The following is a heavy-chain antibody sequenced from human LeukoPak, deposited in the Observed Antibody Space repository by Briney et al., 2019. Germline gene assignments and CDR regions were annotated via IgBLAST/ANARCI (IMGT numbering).Heavy chain of an antibody. V-gene: IGHV1-2*05. Sequence: ASVKVSCKASGYTFTGYYMHWVRQAPGQGLEWMGRINPNSGGTNYAQKFQGKVTMTRDTSISTAYMELRRLRSDDTDVHYCVRAPLAARPGYWGQGTLVTVSS. J-gene: IGHJ4*02. CDR1: GYTFTGYY. CDR3: VRAPLAARPGY. D-gene: IGHD6-6*01. CDR2: INPNSGGT.